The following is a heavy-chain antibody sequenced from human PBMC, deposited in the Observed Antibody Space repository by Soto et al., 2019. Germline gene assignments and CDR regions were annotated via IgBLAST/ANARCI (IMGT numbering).Heavy chain of an antibody. Sequence: SETVSLTCTVSCGSIRNVYWSCIRQSAGKRLEWIVFIFHSGNAKYNPSLKSRVTISVDTSKNTFSLSLDPVTAADTAVYFCARADAPRLTFAYWGQGTLVTVSS. CDR3: ARADAPRLTFAY. D-gene: IGHD3-16*01. V-gene: IGHV4-59*01. CDR1: CGSIRNVY. CDR2: IFHSGNA. J-gene: IGHJ4*01.